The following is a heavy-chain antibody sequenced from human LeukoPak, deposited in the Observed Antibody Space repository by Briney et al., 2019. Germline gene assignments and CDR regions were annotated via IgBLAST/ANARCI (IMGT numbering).Heavy chain of an antibody. V-gene: IGHV3-15*01. Sequence: GGSLRLSCAASGFTFRNAWMSWVRQAPGKGLEWVGRIKSKTDGGTKDYAAPVKGRFTILRDDSKNTLYLQMNSLKTEDTAVYYCTTDDPPNTIFGVVIDYWGQGTLVTVSS. D-gene: IGHD3-3*01. J-gene: IGHJ4*02. CDR1: GFTFRNAW. CDR2: IKSKTDGGTK. CDR3: TTDDPPNTIFGVVIDY.